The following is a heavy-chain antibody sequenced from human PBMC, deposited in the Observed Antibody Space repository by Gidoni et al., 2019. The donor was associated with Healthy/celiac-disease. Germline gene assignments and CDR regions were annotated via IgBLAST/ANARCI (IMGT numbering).Heavy chain of an antibody. D-gene: IGHD3-3*01. CDR1: GYTLTEFS. Sequence: QVQLVQSGAEVKKPGASVKVSCKVSGYTLTEFSMHWVRQAPGKGLEWMGGFDPEDGETIYAQKFQGRVTMTEDTSTDTAYMELSSLRSEDTAVYYWATDGGLRFLGGHYYYYGMDVWGQGTTVTVSS. CDR3: ATDGGLRFLGGHYYYYGMDV. CDR2: FDPEDGET. J-gene: IGHJ6*02. V-gene: IGHV1-24*01.